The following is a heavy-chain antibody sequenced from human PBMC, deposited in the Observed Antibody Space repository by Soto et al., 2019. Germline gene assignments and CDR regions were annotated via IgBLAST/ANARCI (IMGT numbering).Heavy chain of an antibody. D-gene: IGHD6-19*01. J-gene: IGHJ4*02. CDR2: IWYDGSNK. CDR3: ARGGSSGPYYFDY. V-gene: IGHV3-33*01. CDR1: GFTFSSYG. Sequence: QVQLVESGGGVVQPGRSLRLSCAASGFTFSSYGMHWVRQAPCKGLEWVAVIWYDGSNKYYADSVKGRFTISRDNSKNTLYLQMNSLRAEDTAVYYCARGGSSGPYYFDYWGQGTLVTVSS.